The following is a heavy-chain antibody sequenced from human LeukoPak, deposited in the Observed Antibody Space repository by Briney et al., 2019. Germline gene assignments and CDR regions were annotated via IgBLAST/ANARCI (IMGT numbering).Heavy chain of an antibody. Sequence: GGSLRLSCAASGFTVSNNYMSWVRQAPGKGLEWVAVISYDGSNKYYADSVKGRFTISRDNSKNTLYLQMNSLRAEDTAVYYCARVTYGSGTYGAFDYWGQGTLVTVSS. CDR1: GFTVSNNY. V-gene: IGHV3-30*03. CDR3: ARVTYGSGTYGAFDY. D-gene: IGHD3-10*01. J-gene: IGHJ4*02. CDR2: ISYDGSNK.